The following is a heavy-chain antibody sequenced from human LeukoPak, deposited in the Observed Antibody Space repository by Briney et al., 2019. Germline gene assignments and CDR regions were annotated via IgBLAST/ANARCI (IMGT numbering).Heavy chain of an antibody. Sequence: PGGSLRLSCSASGFTFRSYGMHWVRQAPGKGLEWVAFIRFDGSNQYYAVSVKGRFTISRDNSNNTLSLQMNTLRGDDTAVYFCAKGYGESHFDSWGQGTLVTVSS. J-gene: IGHJ4*02. CDR3: AKGYGESHFDS. V-gene: IGHV3-30*02. D-gene: IGHD5-18*01. CDR1: GFTFRSYG. CDR2: IRFDGSNQ.